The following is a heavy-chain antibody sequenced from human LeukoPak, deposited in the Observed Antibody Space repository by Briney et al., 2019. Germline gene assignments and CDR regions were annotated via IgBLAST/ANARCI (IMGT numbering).Heavy chain of an antibody. CDR3: ACLSSNGRRAFDI. J-gene: IGHJ3*02. Sequence: PSESLSLTCAVFGGSFSRYYFSRYFLHWIRQPPGKGLEWIGEIDQSGSTKYNPSLKSRVTISVDTSKSQFSLKLSSVTAADTAVYYCACLSSNGRRAFDIWGQGTMVTVSS. V-gene: IGHV4-34*01. CDR1: GGSFSRYY. D-gene: IGHD2-8*01. CDR2: IDQSGST.